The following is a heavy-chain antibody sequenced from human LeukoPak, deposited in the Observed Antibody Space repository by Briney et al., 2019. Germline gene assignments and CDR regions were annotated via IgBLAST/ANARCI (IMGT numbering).Heavy chain of an antibody. D-gene: IGHD3-3*01. Sequence: GGSLRLSCAASGFTFSDYYMSWIRQAPGKGLEWVSYISSSDSTIYYADSVKGRFTISRDNSKNTLYLQMNSLRAEDTAVYYCAKAGYDFWSGYSDYWGQGTLVTVSS. CDR1: GFTFSDYY. V-gene: IGHV3-11*04. J-gene: IGHJ4*02. CDR3: AKAGYDFWSGYSDY. CDR2: ISSSDSTI.